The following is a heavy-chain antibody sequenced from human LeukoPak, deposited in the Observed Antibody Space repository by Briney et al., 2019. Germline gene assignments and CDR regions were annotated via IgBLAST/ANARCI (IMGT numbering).Heavy chain of an antibody. V-gene: IGHV1-18*01. J-gene: IGHJ6*02. D-gene: IGHD2-2*01. CDR2: ISAYNGNT. CDR1: GYTFTSYG. Sequence: ASVKVSCKASGYTFTSYGISWVRQAPGQGLEWMGWISAYNGNTNYAQKLQGRVTMTTDTSTSTAYMELRSLRSDDTAVYYCARLTSSTSCYDCDSYYYYGMDVWGQGTTVTVSS. CDR3: ARLTSSTSCYDCDSYYYYGMDV.